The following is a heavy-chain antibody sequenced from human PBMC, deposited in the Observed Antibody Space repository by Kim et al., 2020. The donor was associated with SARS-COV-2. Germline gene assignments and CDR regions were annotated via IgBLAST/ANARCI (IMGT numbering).Heavy chain of an antibody. Sequence: SETLSLTCTVSGGSISSYYWSWIRQPPGKGLEWIGYIYYSGSTNYNPSLKSRVTISVDTSKNQFSLKLSSVTAADTAVYYCARDKTMCSGGSCYPSALYPPDVDAFDIWGQGTMVTVSS. D-gene: IGHD2-15*01. J-gene: IGHJ3*02. V-gene: IGHV4-59*01. CDR1: GGSISSYY. CDR3: ARDKTMCSGGSCYPSALYPPDVDAFDI. CDR2: IYYSGST.